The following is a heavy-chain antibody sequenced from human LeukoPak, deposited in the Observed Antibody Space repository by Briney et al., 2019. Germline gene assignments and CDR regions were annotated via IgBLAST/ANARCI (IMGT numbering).Heavy chain of an antibody. D-gene: IGHD1-26*01. J-gene: IGHJ5*02. CDR2: FDPEDGET. CDR1: GYTLTELS. Sequence: GASVKVSCKVSGYTLTELSMHWVRQAPGKGLEWMGGFDPEDGETIYAQKFQGRVTMTEDTSTDTAYMELSSLRSEDTAVYYCATLVGELLGLRAVFDPWGQGTLVTVPS. V-gene: IGHV1-24*01. CDR3: ATLVGELLGLRAVFDP.